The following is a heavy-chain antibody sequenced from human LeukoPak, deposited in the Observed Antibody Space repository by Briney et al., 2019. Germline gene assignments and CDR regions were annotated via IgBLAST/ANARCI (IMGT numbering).Heavy chain of an antibody. Sequence: SETLSHTCAVYGGSFSGYYWSWIRQPPGKGLEWIGEINHSGSTNYNPSLKSRVTISVDTSKNQFSLKLSSVTAADTAVYYCARGQWLGYWGQGTLVTVSS. CDR1: GGSFSGYY. CDR3: ARGQWLGY. D-gene: IGHD6-19*01. V-gene: IGHV4-34*01. CDR2: INHSGST. J-gene: IGHJ4*02.